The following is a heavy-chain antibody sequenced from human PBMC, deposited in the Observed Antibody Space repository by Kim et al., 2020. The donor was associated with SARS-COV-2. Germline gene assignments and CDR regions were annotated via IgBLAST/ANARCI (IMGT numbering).Heavy chain of an antibody. J-gene: IGHJ3*02. CDR3: ARDQGREYFDWVTHEGPKGAFDI. D-gene: IGHD3-9*01. V-gene: IGHV4-38-2*02. Sequence: SETLSLTCTVSGYSISSGYYWGWIRQPPGKGLEWIGSIYHSGSTYYNPSLKSRVTISVDTSKNQFSLKLSSVTAADTAVYYCARDQGREYFDWVTHEGPKGAFDIWGQGTMVTVSS. CDR1: GYSISSGYY. CDR2: IYHSGST.